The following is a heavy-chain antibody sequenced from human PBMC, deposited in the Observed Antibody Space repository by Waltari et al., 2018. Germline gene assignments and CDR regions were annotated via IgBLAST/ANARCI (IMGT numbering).Heavy chain of an antibody. V-gene: IGHV3-74*01. CDR1: GFTFNTYW. CDR2: IKSDGSNI. D-gene: IGHD1-1*01. Sequence: EVQLVESGGGLVQHGGSLRLSCAASGFTFNTYWMHWVRQAPGKGLEWVSRIKSDGSNIGYADSVKGRFTISRDNAENTLYLQMNSLRAEDTAVYYCAGSIQLVYWGQGTLVTVSS. CDR3: AGSIQLVY. J-gene: IGHJ4*02.